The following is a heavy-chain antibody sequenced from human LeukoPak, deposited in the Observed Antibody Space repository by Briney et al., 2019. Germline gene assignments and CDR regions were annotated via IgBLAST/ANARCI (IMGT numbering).Heavy chain of an antibody. CDR2: ISISGTTI. D-gene: IGHD1-26*01. CDR1: GFTFSDYY. V-gene: IGHV3-11*01. Sequence: PGGSLRLSCAASGFTFSDYYMNWIRQAPGKGLEWVSYISISGTTIYYADSVKGRFTISRDNSKNTLYLQMNSVRAEDTAVYFCARVGTTFYWGQGTLVTVSS. J-gene: IGHJ4*02. CDR3: ARVGTTFY.